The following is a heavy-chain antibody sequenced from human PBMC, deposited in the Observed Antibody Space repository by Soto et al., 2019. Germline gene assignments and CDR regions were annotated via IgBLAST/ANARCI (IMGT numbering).Heavy chain of an antibody. J-gene: IGHJ4*02. CDR3: VREGFFTLDF. Sequence: EVQLVESGGGLVQPGGSLRLSCAASGFNIRDRYMDWVRQAPGKGLEWVGLTRNKGESYTTEHAASVKGRFVISRDDSKNSVYLQMNSLKTEDTAVYYCVREGFFTLDFWGQGTLVTVSS. CDR1: GFNIRDRY. V-gene: IGHV3-72*01. CDR2: TRNKGESYTT.